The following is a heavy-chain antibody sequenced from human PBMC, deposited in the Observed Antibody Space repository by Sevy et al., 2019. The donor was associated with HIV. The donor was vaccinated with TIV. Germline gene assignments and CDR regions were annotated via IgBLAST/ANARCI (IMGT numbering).Heavy chain of an antibody. CDR3: AREASSWYGVDY. Sequence: GGSLRLSCAASGIPLSGYWMHWVRQVPGEGLVWVSRLKSVESSTTYADSVKGRFTVSRDNAKNTVYLQMNSLRAEDTGVYYCAREASSWYGVDYWGQGTLVTVSS. CDR2: LKSVESST. D-gene: IGHD6-13*01. V-gene: IGHV3-74*01. CDR1: GIPLSGYW. J-gene: IGHJ4*02.